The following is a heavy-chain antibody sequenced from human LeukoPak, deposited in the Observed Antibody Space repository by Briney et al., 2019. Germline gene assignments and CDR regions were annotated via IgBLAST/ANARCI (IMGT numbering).Heavy chain of an antibody. CDR3: ARVIPDDSSVYYYNYYYTDV. J-gene: IGHJ6*03. V-gene: IGHV1-8*01. CDR2: MNPNSGNT. CDR1: GYTFTGYD. D-gene: IGHD3-22*01. Sequence: GASVKVSCKASGYTFTGYDINWVRQATGQGIEWMGWMNPNSGNTGYAQKFQGRVTITRNTSTSTVIMELSSLRSEDTAVYYCARVIPDDSSVYYYNYYYTDVWGKGTTVTVSS.